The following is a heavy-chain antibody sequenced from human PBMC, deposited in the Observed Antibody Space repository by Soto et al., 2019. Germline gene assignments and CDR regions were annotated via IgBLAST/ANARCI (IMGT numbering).Heavy chain of an antibody. D-gene: IGHD3-10*01. CDR2: ITRKDYAGRT. Sequence: EVQLVESGGGLVQPGRSLRLSCTASGFIFGDYALSWVRQAPGKGLEWVGFITRKDYAGRTETAPSVKDRFVISRDDSKSIAYLEMNSLKIEDTGVYYCARDGGAGFWPALDFWGQGIQVTVSS. J-gene: IGHJ4*02. V-gene: IGHV3-49*04. CDR3: ARDGGAGFWPALDF. CDR1: GFIFGDYA.